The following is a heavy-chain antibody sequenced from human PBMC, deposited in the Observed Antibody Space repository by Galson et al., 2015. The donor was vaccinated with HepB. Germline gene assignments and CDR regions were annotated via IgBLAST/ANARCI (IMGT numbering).Heavy chain of an antibody. V-gene: IGHV1-58*02. D-gene: IGHD3-10*01. Sequence: SVKVSCKASGFTFTSSAMQWVRQARGQRLEWIGWIVVGSGNTNYAQKFQERVTITRDMSTSTAYMELSSLRSEDTAVYYCAADRNGENWFDPWGQGTLVTVSS. CDR1: GFTFTSSA. J-gene: IGHJ5*02. CDR2: IVVGSGNT. CDR3: AADRNGENWFDP.